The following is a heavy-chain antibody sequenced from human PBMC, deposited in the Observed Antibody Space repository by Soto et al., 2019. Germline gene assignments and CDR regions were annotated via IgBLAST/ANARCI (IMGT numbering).Heavy chain of an antibody. CDR1: GGSFSGYY. J-gene: IGHJ4*02. CDR2: INHSGST. CDR3: ASKFPYDYGDYFDY. V-gene: IGHV4-34*01. Sequence: SETLSLTCAVYGGSFSGYYWSWIRKPPGKGLEWIGEINHSGSTNYNPSLKSRVTISVDTSKNQFSLKLSSVTAADTAVYYCASKFPYDYGDYFDYWGQGTLVTVSS. D-gene: IGHD4-17*01.